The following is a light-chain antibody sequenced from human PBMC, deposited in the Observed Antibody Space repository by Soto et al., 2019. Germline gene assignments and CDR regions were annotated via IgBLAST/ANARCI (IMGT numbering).Light chain of an antibody. CDR1: QGISSY. CDR3: QQYYSYPPWT. Sequence: AIRMTQSPSSLSASTGDRVTITCRASQGISSYLAWYQKKPGKAPKLLIYAASTLQSGVASRFSGSESGTDFTLTVGCLQSEDFATYYCQQYYSYPPWTCGEGTKVDIK. J-gene: IGKJ1*01. V-gene: IGKV1-8*01. CDR2: AAS.